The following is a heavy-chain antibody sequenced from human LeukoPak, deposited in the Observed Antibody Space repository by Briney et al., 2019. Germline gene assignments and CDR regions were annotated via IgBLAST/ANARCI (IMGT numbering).Heavy chain of an antibody. CDR3: AKDRHGDYASDY. CDR1: GFIFGSYG. V-gene: IGHV3-30*02. CDR2: TPYHGVSR. J-gene: IGHJ4*02. Sequence: GGSLRLSCAASGFIFGSYGMHWVRQAPDKGQEWVAFTPYHGVSRYYAESVKGRFTISRDNSKNTLYLQMNSLKIEDTAVYHCAKDRHGDYASDYWGQGTLVIVSS. D-gene: IGHD4-17*01.